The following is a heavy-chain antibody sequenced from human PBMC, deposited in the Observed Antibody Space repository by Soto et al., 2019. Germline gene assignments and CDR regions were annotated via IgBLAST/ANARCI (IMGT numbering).Heavy chain of an antibody. V-gene: IGHV1-8*01. D-gene: IGHD6-19*01. Sequence: ASVKVSCKASGYTFTNNDINWVRQATGQGLEWMGWMNPHSGNTGYAQMFQGRVTMTRNTSISTAYMELSSLRSEDTAVYYCAREGAVAATGFGINYYYYYMDVWGKGTTVTVSS. CDR3: AREGAVAATGFGINYYYYYMDV. CDR1: GYTFTNND. J-gene: IGHJ6*03. CDR2: MNPHSGNT.